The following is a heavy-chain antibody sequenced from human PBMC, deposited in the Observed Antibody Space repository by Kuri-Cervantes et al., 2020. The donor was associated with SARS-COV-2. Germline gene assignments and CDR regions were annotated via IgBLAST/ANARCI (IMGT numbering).Heavy chain of an antibody. CDR3: AREVHCNGGSCYGDNWFDP. D-gene: IGHD2-15*01. J-gene: IGHJ5*02. V-gene: IGHV6-1*01. CDR1: GDSVSNNIGA. CDR2: TYYRSKWYN. Sequence: SETLSLTCAISGDSVSNNIGAWNWIRQSPERGLEWLGRTYYRSKWYNDYATSVQSRISINPDTSKNQFSLHLKSVTPEDTAVYYCAREVHCNGGSCYGDNWFDPWGQGTLVTVSS.